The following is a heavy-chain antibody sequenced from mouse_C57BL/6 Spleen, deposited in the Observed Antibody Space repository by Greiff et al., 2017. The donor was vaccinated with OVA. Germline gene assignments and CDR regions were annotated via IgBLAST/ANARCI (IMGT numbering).Heavy chain of an antibody. V-gene: IGHV3-6*01. CDR1: GYSITSGYY. CDR2: ISYDGSN. Sequence: EVQLVESGPGLVKPSQSLSLTCPVTGYSITSGYYWNWIRQFPGNKLEWMGYISYDGSNNYNPSLKNRISITRDTSKNQFFLKLNSVTTEDTATYYCARDYYGSSYFDYWGQGTTLTVSS. CDR3: ARDYYGSSYFDY. D-gene: IGHD1-1*01. J-gene: IGHJ2*01.